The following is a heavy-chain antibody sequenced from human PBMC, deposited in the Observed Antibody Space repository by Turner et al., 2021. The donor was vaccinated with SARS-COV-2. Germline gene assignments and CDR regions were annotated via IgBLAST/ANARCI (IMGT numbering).Heavy chain of an antibody. V-gene: IGHV3-30*18. CDR3: AKGGYSGSTFDY. Sequence: QVHLVESGGGVVQPGGSRRLPRPGSEFTFSSYGMHWVRQASGKGLEWVAVISYDGSNKYYADSVKGRFTITRDNSKNTRYLQMNSLGAEDTAVYYCAKGGYSGSTFDYWGQGTLVTVSS. J-gene: IGHJ4*02. CDR1: EFTFSSYG. CDR2: ISYDGSNK. D-gene: IGHD1-26*01.